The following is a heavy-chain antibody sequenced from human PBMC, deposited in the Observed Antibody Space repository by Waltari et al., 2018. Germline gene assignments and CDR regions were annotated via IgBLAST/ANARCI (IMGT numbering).Heavy chain of an antibody. CDR2: ISYDGSNK. CDR3: AKDEKRVGRFDP. V-gene: IGHV3-30*18. Sequence: QVQLVESGGGVVQPGRSLRLSCAASGFTFSSYGMHWVRQAPGKGLEWVAVISYDGSNKYYADSVKGRFTISRDNSKNTLYLQMNSLRAEDTAVYYCAKDEKRVGRFDPWGQGTLVTVSS. CDR1: GFTFSSYG. J-gene: IGHJ5*02. D-gene: IGHD1-26*01.